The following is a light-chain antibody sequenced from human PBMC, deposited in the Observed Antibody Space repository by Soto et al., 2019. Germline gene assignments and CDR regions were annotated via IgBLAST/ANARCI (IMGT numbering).Light chain of an antibody. Sequence: EIVLTQSPATLSLSPGEGASLSCRASQNISTYLAWYQQRPGQVPRLLIYGVSKRAPAIPPRFSGSGSGTDFTLSVSGLCTEDFATYYCQQRTNASPWTFCQGTRVELK. CDR2: GVS. J-gene: IGKJ1*01. CDR1: QNISTY. V-gene: IGKV3-11*01. CDR3: QQRTNASPWT.